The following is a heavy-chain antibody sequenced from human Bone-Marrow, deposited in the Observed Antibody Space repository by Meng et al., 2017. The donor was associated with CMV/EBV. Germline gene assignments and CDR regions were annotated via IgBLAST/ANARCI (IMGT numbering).Heavy chain of an antibody. CDR3: ANSPRARAIFGDY. V-gene: IGHV4-39*07. CDR2: IYYSARN. CDR1: GGSISSSSYY. Sequence: VSGGSISSSSYYWGWIRQHPGKGLEWIGSIYYSARNYYNPSLKSRVTISVDTSKNQFSLKLSSVTAADTAVYYWANSPRARAIFGDYWGQERWSPSPQ. D-gene: IGHD3-3*02. J-gene: IGHJ4*01.